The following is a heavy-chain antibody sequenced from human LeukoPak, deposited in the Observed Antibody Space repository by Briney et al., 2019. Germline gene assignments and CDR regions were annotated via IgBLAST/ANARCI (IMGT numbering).Heavy chain of an antibody. V-gene: IGHV6-1*01. CDR1: GDSVSRNSAA. CDR3: ARDAAAGTESLNCFDP. J-gene: IGHJ5*02. CDR2: TYYRSKWYN. D-gene: IGHD6-13*01. Sequence: SQTLSLTCAISGDSVSRNSAAWNWIRQSPSRGLEWLGRTYYRSKWYNDYAVSVKSRITINPDTSKNQFSLQLNSVTPEDTAVYYCARDAAAGTESLNCFDPWGQGTLVTVSS.